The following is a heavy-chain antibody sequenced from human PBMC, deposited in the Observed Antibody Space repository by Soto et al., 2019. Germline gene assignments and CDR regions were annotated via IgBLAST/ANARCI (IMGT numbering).Heavy chain of an antibody. D-gene: IGHD1-26*01. V-gene: IGHV4-31*03. CDR1: GGSISSGGYY. Sequence: SETLSLTCTVSGGSISSGGYYWSWIRQHPGKGLEWIGYIYYSGSTYYNPSLKSRVTISVDTSKNQFSLKLSSVTAADTAVYYCARGVAGELRTNYYYGMDVWGQGTTVTVSS. CDR2: IYYSGST. CDR3: ARGVAGELRTNYYYGMDV. J-gene: IGHJ6*02.